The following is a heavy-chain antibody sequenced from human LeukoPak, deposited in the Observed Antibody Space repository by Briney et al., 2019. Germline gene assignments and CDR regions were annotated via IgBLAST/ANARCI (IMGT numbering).Heavy chain of an antibody. CDR1: GFTVSSNY. CDR3: ARAIAAAGDY. CDR2: IYSGGST. D-gene: IGHD6-13*01. V-gene: IGHV3-53*01. J-gene: IGHJ4*02. Sequence: PGGSLRLSCAASGFTVSSNYMSWVRQAPGKGLEWVSVIYSGGSTYYADSVRGRFTISRDNSKNTLYLQVNSLRAEDTAVYYCARAIAAAGDYWGQGTLVTVSS.